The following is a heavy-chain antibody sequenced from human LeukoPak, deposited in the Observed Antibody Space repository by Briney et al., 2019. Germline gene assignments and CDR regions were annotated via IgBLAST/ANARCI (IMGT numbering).Heavy chain of an antibody. V-gene: IGHV4-59*01. Sequence: PSETLSLTCTLSGGSISSYYWSWVRQPPGKGLEWIGFIYNSGSTNYNPSLKSRVTISVDTSKNQFSLKLSSVTAADTAVYYCARDLYYGSAGNYGMDVWGQGTTVTVSS. CDR3: ARDLYYGSAGNYGMDV. D-gene: IGHD3-10*01. CDR1: GGSISSYY. J-gene: IGHJ6*02. CDR2: IYNSGST.